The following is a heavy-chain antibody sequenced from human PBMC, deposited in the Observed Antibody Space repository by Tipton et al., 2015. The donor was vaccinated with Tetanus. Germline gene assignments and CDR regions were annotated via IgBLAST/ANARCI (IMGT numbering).Heavy chain of an antibody. V-gene: IGHV3-21*06. J-gene: IGHJ4*02. CDR1: GFTFSNYK. CDR2: ISSTSRYI. D-gene: IGHD6-25*01. CDR3: ASGSALDY. Sequence: SLRLSCAVSGFTFSNYKMNWVRQAPGRGLEWVSSISSTSRYIYYADSLKGRFTISRDNAKNSLYLQMNNLRAEDTAVYFCASGSALDYWGQGTLVTVSS.